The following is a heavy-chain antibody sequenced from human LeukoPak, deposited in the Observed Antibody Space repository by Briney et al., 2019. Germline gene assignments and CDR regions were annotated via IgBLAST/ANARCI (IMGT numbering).Heavy chain of an antibody. V-gene: IGHV3-11*04. CDR3: ARVPSTYYYYYMDV. CDR2: ISSSGSTI. J-gene: IGHJ6*03. Sequence: GGSLRLSCAASGFTFSDYYMSWIRQAPGKGLEWVSYISSSGSTIYYADSVKGRFTISRDNAKNSLYLQMNSPRAEDTAVYYCARVPSTYYYYYMDVWGKGTTVTVSS. CDR1: GFTFSDYY.